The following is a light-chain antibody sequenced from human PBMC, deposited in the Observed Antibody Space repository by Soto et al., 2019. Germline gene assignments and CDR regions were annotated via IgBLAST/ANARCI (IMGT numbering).Light chain of an antibody. J-gene: IGLJ3*02. CDR1: SSNIGNNY. CDR2: DNN. V-gene: IGLV1-51*01. CDR3: GTCDSSLSAGWV. Sequence: QSVLTQPPSVSAAPGQTVTISCSGSSSNIGNNYVSWYQQLPGTAPKLLIYDNNKRPSGIPDRFSGSKSGTSATLDITGLQTGDEADYYCGTCDSSLSAGWVFGGGTKLTVL.